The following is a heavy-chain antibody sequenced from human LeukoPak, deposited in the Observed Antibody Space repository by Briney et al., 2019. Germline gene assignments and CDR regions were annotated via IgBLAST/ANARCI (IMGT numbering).Heavy chain of an antibody. CDR2: INTNTGNP. CDR1: GYTFTSYA. D-gene: IGHD4-17*01. J-gene: IGHJ6*02. CDR3: ARDPGDYRVPYYYYGMDV. Sequence: ASVKVSCTASGYTFTSYAMNWVRQAPGQGLEWMGWINTNTGNPTYAQGFTGRFVFSLDTSVSTAYLQISSLKAEDTAVYYCARDPGDYRVPYYYYGMDVWGQGTTVTVSS. V-gene: IGHV7-4-1*02.